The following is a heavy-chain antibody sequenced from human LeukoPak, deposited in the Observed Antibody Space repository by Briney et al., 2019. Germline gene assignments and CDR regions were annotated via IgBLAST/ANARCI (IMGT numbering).Heavy chain of an antibody. V-gene: IGHV3-21*01. CDR1: GFTFSTYT. CDR3: ARNVVALGFDY. Sequence: GGSLRLSCAASGFTFSTYTMNWVRQAPGKGLEWVSSITTSSSYIYYADSVKGRFTISRDNAKNSLYLQMNSLRAEDTAVYYCARNVVALGFDYWGQGPLVTVSS. D-gene: IGHD3-22*01. CDR2: ITTSSSYI. J-gene: IGHJ4*02.